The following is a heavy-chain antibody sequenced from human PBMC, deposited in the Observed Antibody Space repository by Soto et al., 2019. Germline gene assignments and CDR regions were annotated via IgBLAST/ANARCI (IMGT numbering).Heavy chain of an antibody. CDR2: TNHSGST. V-gene: IGHV4-34*01. CDR3: ARGFTMVRGGGWFDP. Sequence: QVQLQQWGAGLLKPSETLSLTCAVYGGSFSGYYWSWIRQPPGKGLEWIGETNHSGSTNYNPSLKSRVTISVDTSKNQFSLKLSSLTAADTAVYYCARGFTMVRGGGWFDPWGQGTLVTVSS. CDR1: GGSFSGYY. D-gene: IGHD3-10*01. J-gene: IGHJ5*02.